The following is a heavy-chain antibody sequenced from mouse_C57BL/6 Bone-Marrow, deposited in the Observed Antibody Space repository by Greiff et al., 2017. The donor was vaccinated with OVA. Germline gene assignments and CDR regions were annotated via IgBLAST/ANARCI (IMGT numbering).Heavy chain of an antibody. CDR3: TTSDESYFDY. CDR2: IDPEDGDT. Sequence: VQLQQSGAELVRPGASVKLSCTASGFNIKDYYMHWVKQRPEQGLEWIGRIDPEDGDTEYAPKFQGKATMPADTASNTAYLQLSSLTSEDTAVYYCTTSDESYFDYWGQGTTLTVSS. V-gene: IGHV14-1*01. J-gene: IGHJ2*01. CDR1: GFNIKDYY.